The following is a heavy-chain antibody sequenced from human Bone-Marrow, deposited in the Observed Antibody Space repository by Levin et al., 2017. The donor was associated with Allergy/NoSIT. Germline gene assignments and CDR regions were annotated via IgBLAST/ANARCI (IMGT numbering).Heavy chain of an antibody. CDR3: ARQQDYYYGLDV. D-gene: IGHD6-13*01. J-gene: IGHJ6*02. CDR2: VYYNGST. Sequence: TSETLSLTCTVSGGSISSHYWTWIRQPPGKGLEWIGYVYYNGSTNYNPSLKSRLTISVDTSKNQFSLKLRSVTAADTALYYCARQQDYYYGLDVWGQGTTVTVSS. CDR1: GGSISSHY. V-gene: IGHV4-59*11.